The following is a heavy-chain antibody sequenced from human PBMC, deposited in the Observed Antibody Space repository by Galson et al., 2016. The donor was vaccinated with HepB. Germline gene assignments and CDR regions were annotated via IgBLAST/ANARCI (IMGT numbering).Heavy chain of an antibody. Sequence: SLRLSCAASGFTFSGSTMHWVRQASGKGLEWVGRIRSKTNNYATEYAASVKGRFTISRDDSKNTTYLQMNSLKTEDTAVYYCSHGGKSGYYYGMDVWGQGTTVTVSS. D-gene: IGHD4-23*01. V-gene: IGHV3-73*01. CDR1: GFTFSGST. J-gene: IGHJ6*02. CDR2: IRSKTNNYAT. CDR3: SHGGKSGYYYGMDV.